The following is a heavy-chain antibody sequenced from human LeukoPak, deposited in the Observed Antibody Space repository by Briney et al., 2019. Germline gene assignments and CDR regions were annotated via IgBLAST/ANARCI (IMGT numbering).Heavy chain of an antibody. J-gene: IGHJ4*02. V-gene: IGHV3-72*01. CDR2: TRTKAHGYSA. D-gene: IGHD2-8*02. Sequence: GGSLRLSCAAFGFTLSDHYVDWVRQAPGKGLEWIGHTRTKAHGYSAEYVASVKGRFTMSGDASENSVYLQMNSLRAEDTAVYYCATLYYHGGVYHPFEFWGQGTLVTVSS. CDR3: ATLYYHGGVYHPFEF. CDR1: GFTLSDHY.